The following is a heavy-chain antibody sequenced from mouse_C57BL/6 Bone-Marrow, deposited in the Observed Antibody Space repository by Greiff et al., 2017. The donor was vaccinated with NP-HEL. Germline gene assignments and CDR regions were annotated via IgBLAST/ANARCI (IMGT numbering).Heavy chain of an antibody. Sequence: VHLVESGPGLVAPSQSLSITCTVSGFSLTSYAISWVRQPPGKGLEWLGVIWTGGGTNYNSALKSRLSISKDNSKSQVFLKMNSLQTDDTARYYCARNLLYYGNYGFAYWGQGTLVTVSA. CDR2: IWTGGGT. J-gene: IGHJ3*01. V-gene: IGHV2-9-1*01. D-gene: IGHD2-1*01. CDR1: GFSLTSYA. CDR3: ARNLLYYGNYGFAY.